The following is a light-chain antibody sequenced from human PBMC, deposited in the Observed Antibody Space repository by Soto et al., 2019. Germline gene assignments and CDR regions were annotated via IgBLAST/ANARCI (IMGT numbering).Light chain of an antibody. CDR1: SYNIGNNF. CDR3: AAWDASLSGWV. CDR2: SNA. V-gene: IGLV1-47*02. Sequence: QAVVTQPPSASGTPGQRVTISCSGSSYNIGNNFVYWYQQHPGTAPKLLIFSNAQRPSGVPDRCSGSKSGTSASLAISGLRSEDEADYYCAAWDASLSGWVFGGGTKLTVL. J-gene: IGLJ3*02.